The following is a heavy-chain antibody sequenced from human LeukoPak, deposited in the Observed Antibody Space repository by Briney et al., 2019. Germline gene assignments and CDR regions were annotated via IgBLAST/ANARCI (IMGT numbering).Heavy chain of an antibody. J-gene: IGHJ4*02. CDR1: GFSLSTNGVG. Sequence: KSSGPTLVNPTQTLTLTCTFSGFSLSTNGVGVGWIRQPPGKALEWLAVIYRDDDKRYRPSLKSRLTITKDTSENQVVLTLTNMDLVDTATYYCAHIEDYVGDYWGQGTLVTVSS. CDR3: AHIEDYVGDY. CDR2: IYRDDDK. D-gene: IGHD4-17*01. V-gene: IGHV2-5*02.